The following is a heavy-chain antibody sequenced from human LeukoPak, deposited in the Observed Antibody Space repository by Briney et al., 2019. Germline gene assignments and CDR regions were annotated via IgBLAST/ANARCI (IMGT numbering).Heavy chain of an antibody. V-gene: IGHV3-23*01. CDR2: ISGSGGST. Sequence: GGSLRLSWAASGFTLSSYAMSWVRQAPGKGLEWVSAISGSGGSTYYGDCVKGRVTIYRDNSKNTLYLQMNSLRAEDTAVYYCAKTPGYYDSSGYYYGAVNYFDYWGQGTLVTVSS. D-gene: IGHD3-22*01. J-gene: IGHJ4*02. CDR1: GFTLSSYA. CDR3: AKTPGYYDSSGYYYGAVNYFDY.